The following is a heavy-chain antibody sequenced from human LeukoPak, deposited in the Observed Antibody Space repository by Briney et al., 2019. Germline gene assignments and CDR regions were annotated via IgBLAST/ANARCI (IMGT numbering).Heavy chain of an antibody. CDR2: IYYSGST. J-gene: IGHJ4*02. V-gene: IGHV4-59*01. Sequence: SETLSLTCTVSGGSISSYCWSWIRQPPGKGLEWIGYIYYSGSTNYNPSLKSRVTISVDTSKNQFSLKLSSVTAADTAVYYCARVAGDYRYYFDYWGQGTLVTVSS. D-gene: IGHD4-17*01. CDR3: ARVAGDYRYYFDY. CDR1: GGSISSYC.